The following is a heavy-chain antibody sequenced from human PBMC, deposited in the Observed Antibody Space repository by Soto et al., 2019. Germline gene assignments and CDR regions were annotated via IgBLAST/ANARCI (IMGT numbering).Heavy chain of an antibody. Sequence: GGSLRLSCAASGFTFSSYGMHWVRQAPGKGLEWVAVIWYDGSNKYYADSVKGRFTISRDNSKNTLYLQMNSLRAEDTAVYYCARDEQLVLFDYWGQGTLVTVSS. J-gene: IGHJ4*02. CDR1: GFTFSSYG. D-gene: IGHD6-6*01. CDR2: IWYDGSNK. CDR3: ARDEQLVLFDY. V-gene: IGHV3-33*01.